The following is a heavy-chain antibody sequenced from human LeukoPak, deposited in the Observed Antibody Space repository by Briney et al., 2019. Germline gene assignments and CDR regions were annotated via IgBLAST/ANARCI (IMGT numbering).Heavy chain of an antibody. CDR2: IYTSGST. D-gene: IGHD3-3*01. V-gene: IGHV4-4*07. CDR1: GGSISSYY. CDR3: ARGAAFWSGSSSXFDX. J-gene: IGHJ3*02. Sequence: SETLSLTCTVSGGSISSYYWSWIRQPAGKGLQWIGRIYTSGSTDYNPSLKSRVAISIDTSKNQFSLKLTSVTAADTAVYYRARGAAFWSGSSSXFDXXGKGXMVTV.